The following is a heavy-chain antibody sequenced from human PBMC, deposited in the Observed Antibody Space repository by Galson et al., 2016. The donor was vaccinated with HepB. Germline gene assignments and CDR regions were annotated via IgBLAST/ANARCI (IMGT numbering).Heavy chain of an antibody. CDR2: ITPIFGTA. Sequence: SVKVSCKASGGTFRSYAISWVRQAPGQGLEWMGGITPIFGTANYAQKFQGRVTITADESTATAYMELSSLRSEDTAVYYCARGRITMVVGDAFDIWGQGTMVTVSS. CDR1: GGTFRSYA. J-gene: IGHJ3*02. V-gene: IGHV1-69*13. D-gene: IGHD3-22*01. CDR3: ARGRITMVVGDAFDI.